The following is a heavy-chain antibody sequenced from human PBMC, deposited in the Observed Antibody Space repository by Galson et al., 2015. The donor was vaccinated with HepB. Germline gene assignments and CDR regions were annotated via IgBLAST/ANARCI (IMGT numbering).Heavy chain of an antibody. D-gene: IGHD2-2*01. CDR1: GFTFSSYA. CDR2: ISGGGGNK. J-gene: IGHJ3*02. Sequence: SLRLSCAASGFTFSSYAMRWVRQAPGKGLEWVSAISGGGGNKYYADSVKGRFTISRDNSKNTLYLQMNSLRAEDTAVYYCANGEKWRGLGYCGGTSCQRGAFDIWGQGTMVTVSS. CDR3: ANGEKWRGLGYCGGTSCQRGAFDI. V-gene: IGHV3-23*01.